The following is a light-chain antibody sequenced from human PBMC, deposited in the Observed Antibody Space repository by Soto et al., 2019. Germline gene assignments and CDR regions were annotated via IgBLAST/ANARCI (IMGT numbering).Light chain of an antibody. V-gene: IGLV2-14*01. CDR3: SSYTSSSTLLYV. CDR1: SSDVGGYNY. J-gene: IGLJ1*01. CDR2: EVS. Sequence: SALTQPGSVSGYPGQSITISCTGTSSDVGGYNYVSWYQQHPGKAPKLMIYEVSNRPSGVSNRFSGSKSGNTASLTISGLQAEDEADYYCSSYTSSSTLLYVFGTGTKVTVL.